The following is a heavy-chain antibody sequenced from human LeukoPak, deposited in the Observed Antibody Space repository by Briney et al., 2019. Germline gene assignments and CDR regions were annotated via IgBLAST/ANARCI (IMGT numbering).Heavy chain of an antibody. Sequence: VGSLRLSCAASGFTFSNYAMNWFRQAPARGLESISAISGSGSSTYYAHSAKGRFTISRDNSKNTLYLQMNSQRAEDTAVYYCAKDLAGSGSYSFDYWGQGTLVTVSS. V-gene: IGHV3-23*01. J-gene: IGHJ4*02. D-gene: IGHD1-26*01. CDR1: GFTFSNYA. CDR2: ISGSGSST. CDR3: AKDLAGSGSYSFDY.